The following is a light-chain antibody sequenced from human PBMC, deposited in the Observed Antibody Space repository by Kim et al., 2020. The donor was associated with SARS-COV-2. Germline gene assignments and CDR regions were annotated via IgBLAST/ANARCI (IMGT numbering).Light chain of an antibody. CDR3: QQSHSTPYT. CDR1: QSIIIY. V-gene: IGKV1-39*01. CDR2: TAT. Sequence: ASVGDEVTVTCRSNQSIIIYLNWYQQKSGEAPKLLMYTATFLRSGVPSRFRGSGSETDFSLTISSVQPEDFATYYCQQSHSTPYTFDQGTKVDIK. J-gene: IGKJ2*01.